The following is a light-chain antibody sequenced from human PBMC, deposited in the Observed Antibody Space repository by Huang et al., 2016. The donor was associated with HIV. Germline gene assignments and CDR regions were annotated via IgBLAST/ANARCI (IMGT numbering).Light chain of an antibody. CDR3: QQYYNWPGT. CDR2: GAS. V-gene: IGKV3-15*01. Sequence: EIVMTQSPVTLSVFLGERASLSCRASQNVNSVLAWYQPKPGLPPRLLIYGASARATGVPARFSGSGSGTEFTLTISNLQSEDFAVYSCQQYYNWPGTFGQGTKLEIK. J-gene: IGKJ2*01. CDR1: QNVNSV.